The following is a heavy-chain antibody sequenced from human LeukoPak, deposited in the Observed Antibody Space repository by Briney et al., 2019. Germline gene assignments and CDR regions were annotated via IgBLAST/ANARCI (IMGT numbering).Heavy chain of an antibody. CDR1: GFTFSNAW. V-gene: IGHV3-15*01. D-gene: IGHD6-19*01. CDR3: TTAAGPYAELDY. J-gene: IGHJ4*02. CDR2: IKSKTDGGTT. Sequence: GGSLRLSCAASGFTFSNAWMSWVRQAPVKGLEWVGRIKSKTDGGTTDYAAPVKGRFTISRDDSKNTLYLQMNSLKTEDTAVYYCTTAAGPYAELDYWGQGTLVTVSS.